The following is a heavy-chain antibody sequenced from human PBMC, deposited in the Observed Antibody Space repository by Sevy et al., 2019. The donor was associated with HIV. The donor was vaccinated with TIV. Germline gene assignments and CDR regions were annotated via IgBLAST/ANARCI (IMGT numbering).Heavy chain of an antibody. CDR3: ARDSDPGITIFGVGTD. V-gene: IGHV1-2*02. CDR2: INPNSGGT. J-gene: IGHJ4*02. Sequence: ASVKVSCKASGYTFTGYYMHWARQAPGQGLEWMGWINPNSGGTNYAQKFQGRVTMTRDTSISTAYMELSRLRSDDTAVYYCARDSDPGITIFGVGTDWGQGTLVTVSS. D-gene: IGHD3-3*01. CDR1: GYTFTGYY.